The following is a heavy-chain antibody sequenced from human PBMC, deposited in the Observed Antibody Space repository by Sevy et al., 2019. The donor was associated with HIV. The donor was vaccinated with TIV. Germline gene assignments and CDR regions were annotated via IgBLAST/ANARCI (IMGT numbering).Heavy chain of an antibody. V-gene: IGHV3-7*03. D-gene: IGHD3-22*01. Sequence: GGSLRLSCAASGFTFSSYWMSWVRQAPGKGLEWVANIKQDGSEKYYVDSVKGRFTISRDNAKNSLYLQMNSLRAEDTAVYYCASEAPLLEYYDSSGYPLEHWGQGTLVTVSS. CDR1: GFTFSSYW. CDR3: ASEAPLLEYYDSSGYPLEH. J-gene: IGHJ1*01. CDR2: IKQDGSEK.